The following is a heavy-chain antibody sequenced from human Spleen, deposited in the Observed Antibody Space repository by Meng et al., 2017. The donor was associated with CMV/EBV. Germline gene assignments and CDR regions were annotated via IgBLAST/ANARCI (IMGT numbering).Heavy chain of an antibody. CDR1: GGSVSSAGYY. J-gene: IGHJ5*02. Sequence: SETLSLTCTVSGGSVSSAGYYWSWIRQPPGKGLEWIGYIYYSGSTNYNPSLKSRVTISVDTSKRQFSLKLSSVTAADTAVYYCAMATIFQWFDPWGQGTLVTVSS. V-gene: IGHV4-61*08. D-gene: IGHD5-12*01. CDR3: AMATIFQWFDP. CDR2: IYYSGST.